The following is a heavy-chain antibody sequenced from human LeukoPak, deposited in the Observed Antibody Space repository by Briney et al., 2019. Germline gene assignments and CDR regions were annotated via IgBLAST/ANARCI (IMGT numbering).Heavy chain of an antibody. CDR2: IYYGGST. CDR1: GDSISGYY. V-gene: IGHV4-59*01. CDR3: ARGLIAAREYYLDS. D-gene: IGHD6-6*01. Sequence: SETLSLTCTVSGDSISGYYWSWIWQSPQKRLEWIAYIYYGGSTHYNPSLKSRVTLSVNSSKNQFSLKLSSVTAADTGVYYCARGLIAAREYYLDSWGPGTLVTVSS. J-gene: IGHJ4*02.